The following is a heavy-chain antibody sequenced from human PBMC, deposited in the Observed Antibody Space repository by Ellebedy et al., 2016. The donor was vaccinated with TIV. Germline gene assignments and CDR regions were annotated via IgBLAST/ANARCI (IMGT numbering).Heavy chain of an antibody. CDR3: ARDAAPGAPDFFDH. CDR1: GFTSTSYE. J-gene: IGHJ4*02. CDR2: VSGHATIQ. Sequence: PGGSLRLSCVASGFTSTSYEMHWVRQAPGKGLEWVAVVSGHATIQLYADAVKGRFTISKDTSKDTVYLQRNSLRVEDTALYYCARDAAPGAPDFFDHWGRGTLVTVSS. V-gene: IGHV3-30-3*01. D-gene: IGHD3-10*01.